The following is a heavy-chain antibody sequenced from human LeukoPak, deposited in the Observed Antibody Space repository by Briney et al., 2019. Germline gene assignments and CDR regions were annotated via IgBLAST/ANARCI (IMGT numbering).Heavy chain of an antibody. J-gene: IGHJ4*02. D-gene: IGHD6-6*01. CDR1: GFSFSGHW. V-gene: IGHV3-74*01. CDR3: ARGPDSNWSGLDF. CDR2: ISPTGSTT. Sequence: GGSLRLSCTASGFSFSGHWMHWARQLPGKGLVWVSRISPTGSTTSYADSVKGRFTVSRDNAKNTLYLQVNNLRAEDTAVYYCARGPDSNWSGLDFWGQGTLLTVSS.